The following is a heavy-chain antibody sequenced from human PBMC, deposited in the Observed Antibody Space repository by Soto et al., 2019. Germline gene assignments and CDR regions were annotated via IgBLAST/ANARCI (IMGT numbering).Heavy chain of an antibody. CDR1: GGAFSSYA. CDR2: IIPIFGTA. Sequence: SVKVSCKASGGAFSSYAISWVRQAPGQGLEWMGGIIPIFGTANYAQKFQGRVTITADESTSTAYMELSSLRSEDTAVYYCASGVVQTYYYGMDVWGQGTTVTVSS. V-gene: IGHV1-69*13. D-gene: IGHD3-3*01. CDR3: ASGVVQTYYYGMDV. J-gene: IGHJ6*02.